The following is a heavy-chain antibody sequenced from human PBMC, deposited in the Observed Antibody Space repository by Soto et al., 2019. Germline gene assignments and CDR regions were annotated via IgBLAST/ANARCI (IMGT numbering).Heavy chain of an antibody. J-gene: IGHJ5*02. V-gene: IGHV3-21*01. CDR3: ARDVVVVPAAIHWFDP. D-gene: IGHD2-2*01. CDR2: ISSSSSYI. Sequence: GGSLRLSCAASGFTFSSYSMNWVRQAPGKGLEWVSSISSSSSYIYYADSVKGRFTISRDNAKNSLYLQMNSLRAEDTAVYYCARDVVVVPAAIHWFDPLGQGTLVIVSS. CDR1: GFTFSSYS.